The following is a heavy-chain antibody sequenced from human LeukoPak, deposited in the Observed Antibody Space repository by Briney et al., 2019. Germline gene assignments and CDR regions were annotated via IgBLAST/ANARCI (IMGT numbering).Heavy chain of an antibody. CDR1: GYTLTELS. CDR2: FDPEDGET. V-gene: IGHV1-24*01. D-gene: IGHD5-12*01. J-gene: IGHJ6*02. Sequence: GASVKVSCNVSGYTLTELSMHWVRQAPGKGLEWMGGFDPEDGETIYAQKFQGRVTMTEDTSTDTAYMELSSLRSEDTAVYYCATPSRRSVASHYYYYGMDVWGQGTTVTVSS. CDR3: ATPSRRSVASHYYYYGMDV.